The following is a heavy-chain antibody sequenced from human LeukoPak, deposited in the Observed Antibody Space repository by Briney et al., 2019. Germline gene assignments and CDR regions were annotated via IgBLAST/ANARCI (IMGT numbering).Heavy chain of an antibody. J-gene: IGHJ5*02. V-gene: IGHV1-18*01. CDR3: ARGSYDFWSGYPNWFDP. CDR2: ISAYNGNT. D-gene: IGHD3-3*01. Sequence: GASVKVSCKASGYTFTSYGISWVRQAPGQGLEWMGWISAYNGNTNYAQKLQGRVTMTTDTSTSTAYVELRSLRSDDTAVYYCARGSYDFWSGYPNWFDPWGQGTLVTVSS. CDR1: GYTFTSYG.